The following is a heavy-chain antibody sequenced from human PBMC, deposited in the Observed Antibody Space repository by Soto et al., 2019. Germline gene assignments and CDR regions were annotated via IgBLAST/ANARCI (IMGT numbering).Heavy chain of an antibody. V-gene: IGHV1-46*03. CDR1: GYTFTSYA. CDR3: ARGPGMGAPDY. J-gene: IGHJ4*02. D-gene: IGHD1-26*01. Sequence: ASVKVSCKASGYTFTSYAMHWVRQAPGQGLEWLGIINGNDGSTTYSQKFQDRVTMTRDTSTSTVYMDLSSLRFEDTAVYYCARGPGMGAPDYWGQGILVTVSS. CDR2: INGNDGST.